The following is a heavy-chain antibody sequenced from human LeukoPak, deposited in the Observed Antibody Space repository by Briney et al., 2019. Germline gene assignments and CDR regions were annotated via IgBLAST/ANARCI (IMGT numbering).Heavy chain of an antibody. Sequence: GGSLRLSCAASGFTFSSYGMHWVRQAPGKGLEWVAVISYDGSNKYYADSVKGRFTISRDNSKNTLYLQMNSLRAEDTAVYYCAKGQDTVVVVAATAFDYWGQGTLVTVSS. CDR1: GFTFSSYG. V-gene: IGHV3-30*18. CDR3: AKGQDTVVVVAATAFDY. D-gene: IGHD2-15*01. J-gene: IGHJ4*02. CDR2: ISYDGSNK.